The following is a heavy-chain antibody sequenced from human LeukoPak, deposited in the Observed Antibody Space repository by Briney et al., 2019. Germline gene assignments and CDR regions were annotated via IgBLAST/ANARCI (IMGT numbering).Heavy chain of an antibody. J-gene: IGHJ4*02. Sequence: GGSLRLSCAASRFTFSSYAMSWVRQAPGKGLEWVAVISYDGGNKYYADSVKGRFTISRDNSKNTLYLQMNSLRVDDTAVYYCAREPPEKWFGELYFDYWGQGILVTVSS. CDR1: RFTFSSYA. V-gene: IGHV3-30-3*01. D-gene: IGHD3-10*01. CDR3: AREPPEKWFGELYFDY. CDR2: ISYDGGNK.